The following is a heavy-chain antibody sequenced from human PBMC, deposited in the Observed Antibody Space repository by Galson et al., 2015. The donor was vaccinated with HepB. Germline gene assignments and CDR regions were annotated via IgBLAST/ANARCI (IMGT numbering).Heavy chain of an antibody. CDR2: FNPNNGGT. CDR1: GYTFTDYY. D-gene: IGHD6-13*01. V-gene: IGHV1-2*02. CDR3: ARGMGTSWFDY. J-gene: IGHJ4*02. Sequence: SVKVSCKASGYTFTDYYLHWVRQAPGQGLEWMGWFNPNNGGTKYARQFQGRVTMTRDTSINTACMEMSRLRSDDTAVYYCARGMGTSWFDYWGQGSLVTVSS.